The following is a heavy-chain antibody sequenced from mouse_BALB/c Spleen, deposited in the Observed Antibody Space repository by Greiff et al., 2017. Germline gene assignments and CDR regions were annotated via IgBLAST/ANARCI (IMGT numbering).Heavy chain of an antibody. D-gene: IGHD2-10*01. CDR3: ARWGPYYGNYVGYFDY. V-gene: IGHV1-14*01. Sequence: VQLQQSGPELVKPGASVKMSCKASGYTFTSYVMHWVKQKPGQGLEWIGYINPYNDGTKYNEKFKGKATLNSDKSSSTAYMELSSLTSEDSAVYYCARWGPYYGNYVGYFDYWGQGTTLTVSS. CDR2: INPYNDGT. J-gene: IGHJ2*01. CDR1: GYTFTSYV.